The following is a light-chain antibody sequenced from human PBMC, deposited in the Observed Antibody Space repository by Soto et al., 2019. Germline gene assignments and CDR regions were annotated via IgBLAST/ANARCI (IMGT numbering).Light chain of an antibody. Sequence: SYELTQPPSVSLSPGQTARIACSGDAMPNQYAYWYQQKPGQAPILVIYKDNEGPSGIPERFSGSNSGTTATLTISGVQAEDEADYYCQSSDSSGTSVVFGGGTKLTVL. J-gene: IGLJ2*01. CDR3: QSSDSSGTSVV. CDR2: KDN. CDR1: AMPNQY. V-gene: IGLV3-25*02.